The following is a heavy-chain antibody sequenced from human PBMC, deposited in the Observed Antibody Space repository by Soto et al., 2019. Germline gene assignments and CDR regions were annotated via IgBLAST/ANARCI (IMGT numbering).Heavy chain of an antibody. CDR3: ARGRGVMTADKAGCYYYMDV. CDR2: MNPNSGNT. CDR1: GYTVTSYG. J-gene: IGHJ6*03. D-gene: IGHD3-10*01. V-gene: IGHV1-8*02. Sequence: RASVKVSCTDSGYTVTSYGISWVRQAPGQGLEWMGWMNPNSGNTGYAQKFQGRVTMTRNTSISTAYMELSSLRSEDTAVYYCARGRGVMTADKAGCYYYMDVWAKGTTVTVSS.